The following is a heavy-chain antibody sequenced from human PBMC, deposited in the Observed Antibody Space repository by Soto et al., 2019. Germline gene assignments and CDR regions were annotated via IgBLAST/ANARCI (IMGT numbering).Heavy chain of an antibody. D-gene: IGHD3-3*01. Sequence: ASVQVSCKASGYTFTSYAMHWVRQAPGQRLEWMGWINAGNGNTKYSQKFQGRVTITRDTSASTAYMELSSLRSEDTAVYYCARDPTEQMYDDFWSGLYYGMDVWGQGTTVTVSS. J-gene: IGHJ6*02. V-gene: IGHV1-3*01. CDR3: ARDPTEQMYDDFWSGLYYGMDV. CDR2: INAGNGNT. CDR1: GYTFTSYA.